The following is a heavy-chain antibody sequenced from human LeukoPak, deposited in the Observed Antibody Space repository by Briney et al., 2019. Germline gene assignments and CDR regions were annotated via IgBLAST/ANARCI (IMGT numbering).Heavy chain of an antibody. CDR3: ARLWGGYYYMDV. J-gene: IGHJ6*03. CDR1: GYTFTSYD. CDR2: MNPNSGNT. D-gene: IGHD3-10*01. V-gene: IGHV1-8*03. Sequence: ASVKVSCKASGYTFTSYDINWVRQATGQGLEWMGWMNPNSGNTGYAQKFQGRVTITRNTSISTAYMELSSLRSEDTAVYYCARLWGGYYYMDVWGKGTTVTVSS.